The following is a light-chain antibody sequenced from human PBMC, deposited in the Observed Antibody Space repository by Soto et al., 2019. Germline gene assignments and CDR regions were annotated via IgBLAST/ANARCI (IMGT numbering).Light chain of an antibody. CDR1: QGISNY. CDR2: AAS. Sequence: DIQMTQSPSSLSASVGDRVTITCRASQGISNYLAWYQQKPGKVPKLRIYAASTLPSGVPSRFSGSGSGTDFTLASRSLQPEDVATYYCQKYNSAPHTLGQGTKLEI. V-gene: IGKV1-27*01. J-gene: IGKJ2*01. CDR3: QKYNSAPHT.